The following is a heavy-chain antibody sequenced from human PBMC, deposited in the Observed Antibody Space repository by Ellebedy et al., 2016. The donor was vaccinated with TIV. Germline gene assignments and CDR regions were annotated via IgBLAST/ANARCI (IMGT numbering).Heavy chain of an antibody. D-gene: IGHD6-13*01. CDR2: IYPGDSDT. J-gene: IGHJ4*02. Sequence: GGSLRLSXKGSGYSFTSYWIGWVRQMPGKGLEWMGIIYPGDSDTRYSPSFQGQVTISADKSISTAYLQWSSLKASDTAMYYCAKGPIAAASSHFDYWGQGTLVTVSS. V-gene: IGHV5-51*01. CDR1: GYSFTSYW. CDR3: AKGPIAAASSHFDY.